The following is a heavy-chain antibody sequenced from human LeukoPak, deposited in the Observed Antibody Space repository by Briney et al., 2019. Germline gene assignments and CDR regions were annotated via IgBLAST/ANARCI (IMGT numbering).Heavy chain of an antibody. CDR3: ARGPSGRYQNNNWFDP. D-gene: IGHD3-9*01. V-gene: IGHV1-2*02. CDR2: INPNSGGT. CDR1: GYTFTGYY. J-gene: IGHJ5*02. Sequence: ASVKVSCKASGYTFTGYYMHWVRQAPGQGLEWMGWINPNSGGTNYAQKFQGRVTMTRDTSFSTAYMELSRLRSDDTAVHYCARGPSGRYQNNNWFDPWGQGTLVTVSS.